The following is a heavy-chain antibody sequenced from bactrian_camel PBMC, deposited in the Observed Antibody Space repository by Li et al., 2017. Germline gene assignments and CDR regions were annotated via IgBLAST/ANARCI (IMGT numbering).Heavy chain of an antibody. D-gene: IGHD7*01. J-gene: IGHJ4*01. Sequence: HVQLVESGGGSVQAGGSLRLSCDASGYFFGTYCMGWFRQPPGKEREGVAFIFTTDGTTSYDDSVRGRFTISRDNAKNTLYLQLDSLKTEDTATYHCAKGRPRLGLVAADLDRGQGTQVTVS. CDR1: GYFFGTYC. V-gene: IGHV3S1*01. CDR3: AKGRPRLGLVAADLD. CDR2: IFTTDGTT.